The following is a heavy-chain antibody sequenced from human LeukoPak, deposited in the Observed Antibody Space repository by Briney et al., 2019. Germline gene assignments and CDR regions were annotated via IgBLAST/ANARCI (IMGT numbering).Heavy chain of an antibody. CDR2: ISGSGGST. D-gene: IGHD6-19*01. Sequence: PGGSLRLSCAASGFTFSSYAMSWVRQAPGKGLEWVSAISGSGGSTYYADSVKGRFTISRDNSKNTLYLQMNSLRAEDTAVYYCAKDQEYSSGWYTFDYWGHGTLVTVSS. V-gene: IGHV3-23*01. CDR1: GFTFSSYA. CDR3: AKDQEYSSGWYTFDY. J-gene: IGHJ4*01.